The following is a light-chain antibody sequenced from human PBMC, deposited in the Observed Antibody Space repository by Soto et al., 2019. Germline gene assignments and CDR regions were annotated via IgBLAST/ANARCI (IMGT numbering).Light chain of an antibody. CDR2: EVN. J-gene: IGLJ2*01. Sequence: QSALTQPASVSGSPGQSITISCTGTSSDIGSYDLVSWYQQHPGNAPRLIIYEVNKRPSGVSNRFSGYKSGNTASLTVSGLQAEDGAEYYCCSNATTTLFGGGTQLTVL. V-gene: IGLV2-23*02. CDR1: SSDIGSYDL. CDR3: CSNATTTL.